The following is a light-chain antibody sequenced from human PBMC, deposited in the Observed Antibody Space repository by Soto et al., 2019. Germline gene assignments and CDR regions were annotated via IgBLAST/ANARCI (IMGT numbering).Light chain of an antibody. CDR1: QSVSSSY. J-gene: IGKJ2*01. Sequence: EIVLTQSPGTLSLSPGERATLSCRASQSVSSSYLAWYQQKPGQAPRLLIYGASSKATGIPDRFSGSGSGIDFTLTISRVEPEDFAVYYCQQYGSSPYTFGQGIKLEIK. V-gene: IGKV3-20*01. CDR2: GAS. CDR3: QQYGSSPYT.